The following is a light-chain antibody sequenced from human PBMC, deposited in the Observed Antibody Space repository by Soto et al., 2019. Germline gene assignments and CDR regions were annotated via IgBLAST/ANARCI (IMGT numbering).Light chain of an antibody. CDR2: DVD. CDR3: CSYAGQYTFV. J-gene: IGLJ1*01. V-gene: IGLV2-11*01. Sequence: QSALTQRRSVSGSPGQSVTLSCTGTSGDVGAYNYDSWYQHHPGDAPKLIIYDVDKRPSGVPDRFSGSKSGNTASLTISGLRTEDEADYYCCSYAGQYTFVFGTGTKVTVL. CDR1: SGDVGAYNY.